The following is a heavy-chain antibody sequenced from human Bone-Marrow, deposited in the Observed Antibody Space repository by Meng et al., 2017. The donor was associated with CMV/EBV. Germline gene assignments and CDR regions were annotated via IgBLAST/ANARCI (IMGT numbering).Heavy chain of an antibody. CDR1: GGTFSSYA. Sequence: SVKVSCKASGGTFSSYAISWVRQAPGQGLEWMGGIIPIFGTANYAQKFQGRVTITADKSTSTAYMELSSLRSEDTAVYYCASPELVPADPYYYYGMDVWGQGTTVTVSS. D-gene: IGHD2-2*01. CDR3: ASPELVPADPYYYYGMDV. J-gene: IGHJ6*02. V-gene: IGHV1-69*06. CDR2: IIPIFGTA.